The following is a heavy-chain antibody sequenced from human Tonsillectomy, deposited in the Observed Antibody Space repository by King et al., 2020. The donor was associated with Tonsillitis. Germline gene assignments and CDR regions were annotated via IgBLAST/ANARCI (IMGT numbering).Heavy chain of an antibody. V-gene: IGHV3-7*03. CDR3: ARDQGIAVAGTSYADAFDI. Sequence: VQLVESGGGLVQPGGSLRLSCAASGFTFIIYWISWVRQAPGKGLDWVANKMKVGIEKYYVGPVKGQLTISRAKAKNSLYLQMNSLRAEDTAVYYCARDQGIAVAGTSYADAFDIWGQGTMVTVSS. J-gene: IGHJ3*02. CDR1: GFTFIIYW. CDR2: KMKVGIEK. D-gene: IGHD6-19*01.